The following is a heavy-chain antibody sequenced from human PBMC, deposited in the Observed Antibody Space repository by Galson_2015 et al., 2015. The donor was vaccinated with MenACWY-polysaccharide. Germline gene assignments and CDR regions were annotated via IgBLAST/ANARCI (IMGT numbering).Heavy chain of an antibody. Sequence: SLRLSCAASGFTFSSYWMHWVRQAPGKGLVWVSRINSDGSSTSYADSVKGRFTNSRDNAKNTLYLQMNSLRAEDTAVYYCAKYSSSSHAVDHWGRGTLVTVSS. CDR3: AKYSSSSHAVDH. V-gene: IGHV3-74*01. J-gene: IGHJ4*02. D-gene: IGHD6-6*01. CDR2: INSDGSST. CDR1: GFTFSSYW.